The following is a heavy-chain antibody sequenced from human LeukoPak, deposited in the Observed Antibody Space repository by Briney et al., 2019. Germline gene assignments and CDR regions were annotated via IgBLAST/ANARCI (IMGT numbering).Heavy chain of an antibody. CDR2: ISAYNSAYNGNT. Sequence: ASVKVSCKASGYTFINYGITWVRQAPGQGLEWMGWISAYNSAYNGNTNYAQKLQGRVTMTTDTSTSTAYMELRSLRSDDTAVYYCARDVWDYYGSGSLSYFDYWGQGTLVTVSS. CDR3: ARDVWDYYGSGSLSYFDY. J-gene: IGHJ4*02. V-gene: IGHV1-18*01. CDR1: GYTFINYG. D-gene: IGHD3-10*01.